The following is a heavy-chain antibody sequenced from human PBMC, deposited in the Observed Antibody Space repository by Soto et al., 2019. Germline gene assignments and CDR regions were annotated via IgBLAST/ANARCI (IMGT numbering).Heavy chain of an antibody. J-gene: IGHJ4*02. V-gene: IGHV4-59*06. D-gene: IGHD2-15*01. Sequence: SETLSLTCTVSGGSMRSYYWSWIRQSPGKGLEWIGYIYYSGSTYYNPSLKSRVTISVDTSKNQFSLKLSSVTAADTAVYYCARTLGYCSGGSCLFDYWGQGTLVTVSS. CDR2: IYYSGST. CDR3: ARTLGYCSGGSCLFDY. CDR1: GGSMRSYY.